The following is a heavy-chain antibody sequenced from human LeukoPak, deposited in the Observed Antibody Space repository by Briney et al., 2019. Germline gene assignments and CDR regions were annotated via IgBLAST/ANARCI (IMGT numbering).Heavy chain of an antibody. V-gene: IGHV5-51*01. CDR2: IYPGDSDT. D-gene: IGHD2-15*01. J-gene: IGHJ3*02. CDR1: GYSFTSYW. CDR3: ARRARYCSGGSCYGLAAFDI. Sequence: GESLQISCKGSGYSFTSYWVGWVRQMPGKGLEWMGIIYPGDSDTRYSPSFQGQVTISADKSISTAYLQWSSLKASDTAMYYCARRARYCSGGSCYGLAAFDIWGQGTMVTVSS.